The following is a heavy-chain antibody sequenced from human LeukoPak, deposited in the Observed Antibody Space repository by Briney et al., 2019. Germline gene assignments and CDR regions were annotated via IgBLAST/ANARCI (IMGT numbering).Heavy chain of an antibody. V-gene: IGHV4-38-2*02. CDR1: GYSISSGYY. CDR2: IYHSGST. CDR3: ARGKSRGSHIDY. J-gene: IGHJ4*02. Sequence: MSSETLSLTCTVSGYSISSGYYWGWIRQPPGKGLEWIGSIYHSGSTYYNPSLKSRVTISLDTSKNQFSLKLRSVTAADTAVYYCARGKSRGSHIDYWGQGTLVTVSS. D-gene: IGHD1-26*01.